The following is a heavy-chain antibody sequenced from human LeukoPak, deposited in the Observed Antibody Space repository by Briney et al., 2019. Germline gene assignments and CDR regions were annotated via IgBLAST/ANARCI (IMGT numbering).Heavy chain of an antibody. Sequence: PSETLSLTCTVSGGSISSGGYYWSWIRQHPGKGLEWIGYIYYSGSTYYNPSLKSRVTISVDTSKNQFSLKLSPVTAADTAVYYCARATRGDYGGNSLMFDYWGQGTLVTVSS. CDR2: IYYSGST. CDR1: GGSISSGGYY. J-gene: IGHJ4*02. CDR3: ARATRGDYGGNSLMFDY. V-gene: IGHV4-31*03. D-gene: IGHD4-23*01.